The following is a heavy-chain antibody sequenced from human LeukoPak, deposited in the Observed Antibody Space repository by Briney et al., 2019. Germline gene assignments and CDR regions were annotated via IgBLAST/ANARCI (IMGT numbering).Heavy chain of an antibody. Sequence: PGGSLRLSFLAPGLIMTCPRINWIRQVPGKGLEWVANINEDGSVQDYVDSVRGRFSISRDNARNSFYLQINNLRVEDTALYYCETRESSMARPYWGQGTMVTVSS. CDR2: INEDGSVQ. V-gene: IGHV3-7*01. CDR1: GLIMTCPR. CDR3: ETRESSMARPY. D-gene: IGHD3-10*01. J-gene: IGHJ4*02.